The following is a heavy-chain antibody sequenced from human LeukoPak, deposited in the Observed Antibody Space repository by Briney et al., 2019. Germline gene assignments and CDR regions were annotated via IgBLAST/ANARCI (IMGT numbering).Heavy chain of an antibody. D-gene: IGHD3-10*01. Sequence: SGTPSLTCTVSGGSISNYYWSWIRQPPGKGLEWIGHIYYSGATKYNPPLKSRITISVDTSKNQFSLMLSSVTAADTAVYYCARFGITVVRGGKYYFDYWGQGTLVTVSS. J-gene: IGHJ4*02. CDR2: IYYSGAT. CDR3: ARFGITVVRGGKYYFDY. CDR1: GGSISNYY. V-gene: IGHV4-59*08.